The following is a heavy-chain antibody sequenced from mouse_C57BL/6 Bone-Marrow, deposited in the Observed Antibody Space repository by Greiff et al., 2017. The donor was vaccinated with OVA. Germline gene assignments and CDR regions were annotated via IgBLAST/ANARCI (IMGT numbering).Heavy chain of an antibody. V-gene: IGHV1-72*01. J-gene: IGHJ1*03. Sequence: QVQLQQPGAELVKPGASVTLSCKASGYTFTSYWMHWVKQRPGRGLEWIGRIDPNSGGTKYNEKFKSKATLTVDKPSSTAYMQLSSLTSEDSAVYYGARPSKVVAKGWSFDVWGTGTTVTVSS. CDR3: ARPSKVVAKGWSFDV. CDR2: IDPNSGGT. D-gene: IGHD1-1*01. CDR1: GYTFTSYW.